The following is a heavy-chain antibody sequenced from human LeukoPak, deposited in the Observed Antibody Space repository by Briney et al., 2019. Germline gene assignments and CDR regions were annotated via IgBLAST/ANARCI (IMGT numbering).Heavy chain of an antibody. D-gene: IGHD4-17*01. V-gene: IGHV4-34*01. CDR1: GGSFSGYY. CDR2: INHSGST. Sequence: SETLSLTCAVYGGSFSGYYWSWIRQPPGKGLEWIGEINHSGSTNYNPSLKSRVTISVDTSKNQFSLKLSSVTAADTAVYYCARAGDGDYMDGWFDPWGQGTLVTVSS. CDR3: ARAGDGDYMDGWFDP. J-gene: IGHJ5*02.